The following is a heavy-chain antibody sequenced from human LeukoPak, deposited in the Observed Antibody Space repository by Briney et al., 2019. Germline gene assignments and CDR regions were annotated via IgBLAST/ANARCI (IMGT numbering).Heavy chain of an antibody. Sequence: ASVKVSCKASGYTFTGYYMHWVRQAPGQGLEWMGRINPNSGGTKYAQKFQGRVTMTRDTSISTAYMELSRLRSDDTAVYYCGQYYYDSSGYYDAFDIWGQGTMVTVSS. CDR1: GYTFTGYY. CDR3: GQYYYDSSGYYDAFDI. V-gene: IGHV1-2*06. J-gene: IGHJ3*02. CDR2: INPNSGGT. D-gene: IGHD3-22*01.